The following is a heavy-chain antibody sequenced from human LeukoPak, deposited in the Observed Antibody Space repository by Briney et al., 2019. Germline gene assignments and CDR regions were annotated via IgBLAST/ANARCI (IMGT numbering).Heavy chain of an antibody. CDR3: ARQRGGQYEDGFDI. V-gene: IGHV1-2*02. CDR1: GYTFTGYY. CDR2: INPNSGGT. J-gene: IGHJ3*02. Sequence: ASVKVSCKASGYTFTGYYMHWVRRAPGQGLEWMGWINPNSGGTNYAQKFQGRVTMTRDTSTSTVYMELSSLRSEDTAVYYCARQRGGQYEDGFDIWGQGTMVTVSS. D-gene: IGHD2-8*01.